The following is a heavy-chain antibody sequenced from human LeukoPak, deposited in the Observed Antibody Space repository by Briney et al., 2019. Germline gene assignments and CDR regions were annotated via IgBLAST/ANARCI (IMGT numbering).Heavy chain of an antibody. V-gene: IGHV3-74*01. J-gene: IGHJ6*03. CDR2: ISSDGSNT. CDR1: GFTFKTYW. CDR3: ARSTDYYYYMDV. Sequence: GGSLRLSCAASGFTFKTYWMHWVRQAPGRGPVWVSRISSDGSNTRYADSVKGRFTVSRDNAKNTLYLQMNSLRAEDTAVYYCARSTDYYYYMDVGGKGTTVTVSS. D-gene: IGHD4-17*01.